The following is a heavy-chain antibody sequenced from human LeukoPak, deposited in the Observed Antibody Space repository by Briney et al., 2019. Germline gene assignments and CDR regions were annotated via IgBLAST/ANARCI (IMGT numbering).Heavy chain of an antibody. V-gene: IGHV3-21*01. Sequence: GGSLRLSCAASGFTFSSYSMNWVRQAPGKGLEWVSSISSSSSYIYYADSVKGRFTISRDNAKNSLYLQMNSLRAEDTAVYYCARDDACSSTSCPIDXWGQGTLVTV. CDR3: ARDDACSSTSCPIDX. J-gene: IGHJ4*02. CDR1: GFTFSSYS. CDR2: ISSSSSYI. D-gene: IGHD2-2*01.